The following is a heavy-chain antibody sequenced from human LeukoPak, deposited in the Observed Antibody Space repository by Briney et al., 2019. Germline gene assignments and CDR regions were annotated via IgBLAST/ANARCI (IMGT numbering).Heavy chain of an antibody. J-gene: IGHJ4*02. V-gene: IGHV4-34*01. CDR3: ARDDSSGYYVDY. CDR1: GGSFSGYY. CDR2: INHSGST. D-gene: IGHD3-22*01. Sequence: SETLSLTCAVYGGSFSGYYWSWIRQPPGKGLEWIGEINHSGSTNYNPSLKSRVTISVDTSKNQFSLKLSSVTAADTAVYYCARDDSSGYYVDYWGQGTLVTVSS.